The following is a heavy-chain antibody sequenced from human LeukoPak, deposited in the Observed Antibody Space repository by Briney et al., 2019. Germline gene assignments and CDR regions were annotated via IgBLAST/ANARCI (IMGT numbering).Heavy chain of an antibody. CDR1: GFTVSSNY. D-gene: IGHD5-18*01. Sequence: GGSLRLSCAASGFTVSSNYMSWVRQAPGKGLEWVSVIYSGGSTYYADSVKGRFTISRDNSKNTLYLQMNSLRAEDTAVYYCAGPKDTAMVANYNYYGMDVWGQGTTVTVSS. CDR3: AGPKDTAMVANYNYYGMDV. J-gene: IGHJ6*02. CDR2: IYSGGST. V-gene: IGHV3-53*01.